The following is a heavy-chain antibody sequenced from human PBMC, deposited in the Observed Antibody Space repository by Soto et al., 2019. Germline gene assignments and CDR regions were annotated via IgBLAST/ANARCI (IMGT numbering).Heavy chain of an antibody. V-gene: IGHV4-59*12. CDR3: AGFGHAWANPFDI. J-gene: IGHJ3*02. CDR1: GDSISTYY. CDR2: IDYSGST. Sequence: QVQLQESSPGLVKPSETLSLTCTVSGDSISTYYWSWIRQPPGQGLEWIGYIDYSGSTNYNSSLNSRVTISVDRSRNQLSLKLSSVTAADTAMYYCAGFGHAWANPFDIWGQGTMVTVSP. D-gene: IGHD1-26*01.